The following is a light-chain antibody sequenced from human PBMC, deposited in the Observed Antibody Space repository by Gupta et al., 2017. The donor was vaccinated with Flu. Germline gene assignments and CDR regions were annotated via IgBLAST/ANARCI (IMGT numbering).Light chain of an antibody. J-gene: IGLJ2*01. CDR1: SSDIGAYNS. CDR2: EVN. Sequence: QSALTPPPSPSGSPGQSVTLSRTGTSSDIGAYNSVSWYQQHPGKAPKLMIYEVNKRPSGVPDRFSGSKSGYTASLTVSGLQAEDEADYYCSSYGGRNNLVFGGGTYLAVL. CDR3: SSYGGRNNLV. V-gene: IGLV2-8*01.